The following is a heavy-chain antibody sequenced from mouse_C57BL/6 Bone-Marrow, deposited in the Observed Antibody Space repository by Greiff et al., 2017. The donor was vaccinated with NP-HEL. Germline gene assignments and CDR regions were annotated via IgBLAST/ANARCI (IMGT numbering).Heavy chain of an antibody. V-gene: IGHV5-6*02. J-gene: IGHJ2*01. CDR1: GFTFSGYG. D-gene: IGHD2-5*01. Sequence: DVMLVESGGDLVKPGGSLKLSCAASGFTFSGYGMSWVRQTPDNGLGWVATISSGGSYTYYPDSGKGRFTISRDNAKNTLYLQMSSLKSEDTAMYYCARHYYSNYFDYWGQGTTLTVSS. CDR2: ISSGGSYT. CDR3: ARHYYSNYFDY.